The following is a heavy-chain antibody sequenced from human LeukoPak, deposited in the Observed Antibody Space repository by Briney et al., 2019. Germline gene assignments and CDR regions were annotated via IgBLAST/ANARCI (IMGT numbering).Heavy chain of an antibody. J-gene: IGHJ4*02. CDR2: IRLDGSNK. CDR1: GFTFSSYE. Sequence: GGSLRLSCAASGFTFSSYEMNWVRQAPGKGLEWVAFIRLDGSNKYYADSVKGRFTISRDNSKNTLYLQMNSLRGDDTAVYYCAKPHFDYWGQGTLVTVSS. CDR3: AKPHFDY. V-gene: IGHV3-30*02.